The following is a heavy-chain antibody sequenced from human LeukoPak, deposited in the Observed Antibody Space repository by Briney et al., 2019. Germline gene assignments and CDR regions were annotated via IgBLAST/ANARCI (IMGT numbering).Heavy chain of an antibody. J-gene: IGHJ4*02. D-gene: IGHD3-9*01. CDR1: GFPFNNFA. CDR2: INRDSGST. V-gene: IGHV3-23*01. CDR3: AKGVYYNILTGFRIAKTPSFDY. Sequence: GGSLRLSCAASGFPFNNFAMSWVRQAPGKGLEWVSAINRDSGSTYYADSVRGRFTISRDNSKNTLYLQMNSLRAEDTAVYYCAKGVYYNILTGFRIAKTPSFDYWGQGNLVTVSS.